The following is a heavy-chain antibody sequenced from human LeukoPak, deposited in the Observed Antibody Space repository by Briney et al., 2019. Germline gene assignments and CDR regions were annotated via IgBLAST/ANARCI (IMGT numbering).Heavy chain of an antibody. J-gene: IGHJ6*04. CDR1: GGSVSSGSYY. CDR2: IYYSGST. V-gene: IGHV4-61*01. CDR3: ARDPLLYCSSTSCYDTYYYYGMDV. Sequence: SETLSLTCTVSGGSVSSGSYYWSWIRQPPGKGLEWIGYIYYSGSTNYNPSLKSRVTISVDTSKNQLSLKLSSVTAADTAVYCCARDPLLYCSSTSCYDTYYYYGMDVWGKGTTVTVSS. D-gene: IGHD2-2*01.